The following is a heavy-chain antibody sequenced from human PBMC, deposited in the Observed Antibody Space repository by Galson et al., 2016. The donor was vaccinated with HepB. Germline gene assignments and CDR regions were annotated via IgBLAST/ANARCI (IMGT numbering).Heavy chain of an antibody. CDR1: GGSVSSANYY. V-gene: IGHV4-61*03. J-gene: IGHJ3*02. CDR2: VSYSAST. D-gene: IGHD3-10*01. CDR3: ARDRSYAGSGNNYVDVFDI. Sequence: SETLSLTCTVSGGSVSSANYYWNWIRQPPGKGLEWIGYVSYSASTNYNPSLKSRVTISVDTSKNHFSLKLRSVTAADTAVYFCARDRSYAGSGNNYVDVFDIWGQGTMVTVSS.